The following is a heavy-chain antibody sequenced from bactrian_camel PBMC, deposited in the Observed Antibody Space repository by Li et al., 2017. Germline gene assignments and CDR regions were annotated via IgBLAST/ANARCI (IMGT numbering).Heavy chain of an antibody. CDR1: GFTFSTHW. CDR2: ITIGRGGGTL. J-gene: IGHJ4*01. CDR3: SRRDLKY. Sequence: HVQLVESGGGLVQPGGSLRLSCAASGFTFSTHWMYWVRQAPGKGLEWVSTITIGRGGGTLYYADSVKGRFTISRDAAKNTVSLQLNSLKTEDMAMYYCSRRDLKYWGQGTQVTVS. V-gene: IGHV3S1*01.